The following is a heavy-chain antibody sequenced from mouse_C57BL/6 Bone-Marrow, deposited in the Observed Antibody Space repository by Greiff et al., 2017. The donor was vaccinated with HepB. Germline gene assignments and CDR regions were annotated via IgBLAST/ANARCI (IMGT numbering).Heavy chain of an antibody. V-gene: IGHV5-12*01. CDR1: GFTFSDYY. CDR3: ARQTLLRNYFAMDY. J-gene: IGHJ4*01. D-gene: IGHD1-1*01. CDR2: ISNGGGST. Sequence: EVQLVESGGGLVQPGGSLKLSCAASGFTFSDYYMYWVRQTPEKRLEWVAYISNGGGSTYYPDTVKGQFTISRDNAKNTLYLHMSRLKSEDTAMYYCARQTLLRNYFAMDYWGQGTSVTVSS.